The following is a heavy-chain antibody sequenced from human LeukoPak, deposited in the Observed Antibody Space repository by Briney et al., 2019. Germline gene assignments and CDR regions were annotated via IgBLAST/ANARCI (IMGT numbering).Heavy chain of an antibody. D-gene: IGHD3-10*01. CDR1: GGTFSSYT. J-gene: IGHJ3*02. Sequence: SVKVSCKASGGTFSSYTISWVRQAPGQGLEWMGRIIPILGIANYAQKFQGRVTITADKSTSTAYMELSSLRSEDTAVYYCASDRMVRGAQMAFDIWGQGTMVTVSS. CDR3: ASDRMVRGAQMAFDI. V-gene: IGHV1-69*02. CDR2: IIPILGIA.